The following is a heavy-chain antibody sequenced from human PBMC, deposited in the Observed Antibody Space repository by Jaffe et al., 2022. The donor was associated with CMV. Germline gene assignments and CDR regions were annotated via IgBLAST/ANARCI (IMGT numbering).Heavy chain of an antibody. Sequence: EVQLVESGGGLVKPGGSLRLSCAASGFTFSSYSMNWVRQAPGKGLEWVSSISSSSSYIYYADSVKGRFTISRDNAKNSLYLQMNSLRAEDTAVYYCARAPRYCGGDCPFDYWGQGTLVTVSS. CDR1: GFTFSSYS. D-gene: IGHD2-21*02. CDR3: ARAPRYCGGDCPFDY. J-gene: IGHJ4*02. CDR2: ISSSSSYI. V-gene: IGHV3-21*01.